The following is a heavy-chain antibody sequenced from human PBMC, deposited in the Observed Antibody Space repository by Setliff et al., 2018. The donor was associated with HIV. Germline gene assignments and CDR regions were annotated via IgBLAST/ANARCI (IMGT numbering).Heavy chain of an antibody. D-gene: IGHD6-6*01. CDR3: ARHGDSSSSPYHYYYMDV. Sequence: SETLSLTCTVSGASISSSSHHWAWIRQPPGKGLEYIGNIYYTGRTHHNPSLESRVATSVDTSKNQFSLKLSSVPAADTAVYYCARHGDSSSSPYHYYYMDVWGKGTTVTVSS. CDR2: IYYTGRT. V-gene: IGHV4-39*01. J-gene: IGHJ6*03. CDR1: GASISSSSHH.